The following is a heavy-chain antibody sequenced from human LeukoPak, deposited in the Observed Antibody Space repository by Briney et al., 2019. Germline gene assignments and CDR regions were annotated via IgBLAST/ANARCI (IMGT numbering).Heavy chain of an antibody. Sequence: PSETLSLTCTVSGGSISSSSYYWGWIRQPPGKGLEWIGSIYYSGSTYYNLSLKSRVTISVDTSKNQFSLKLSSVTAADTAVYYCARHEKSAAAAMYYYYYMDVWGKGTTVTVSS. D-gene: IGHD6-13*01. V-gene: IGHV4-39*01. CDR3: ARHEKSAAAAMYYYYYMDV. CDR1: GGSISSSSYY. J-gene: IGHJ6*03. CDR2: IYYSGST.